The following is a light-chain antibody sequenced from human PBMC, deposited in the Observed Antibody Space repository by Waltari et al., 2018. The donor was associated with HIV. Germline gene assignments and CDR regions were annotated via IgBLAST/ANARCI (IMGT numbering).Light chain of an antibody. CDR2: EVT. J-gene: IGLJ2*01. Sequence: QSALTQPPSASGSPGQSVTIPCTGTSSDVGGHNYVSWYQQYPGKVPKLLIYEVTKLPSAVNALIAGSKSRNADSLTVSGLQADDEPDYHYSSYGGTKNVIVFGGGTKLPVL. CDR1: SSDVGGHNY. CDR3: SSYGGTKNVIV. V-gene: IGLV2-8*01.